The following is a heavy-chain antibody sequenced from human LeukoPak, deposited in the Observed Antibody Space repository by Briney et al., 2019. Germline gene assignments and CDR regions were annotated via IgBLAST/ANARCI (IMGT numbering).Heavy chain of an antibody. CDR3: ARPSSGSNTNWFDP. D-gene: IGHD3-10*01. J-gene: IGHJ5*02. V-gene: IGHV1-2*02. Sequence: ASVKVSCKASGYTFTSYYMHWMRQAPGQGLEWMGWINPNSGGTNYAQKFQGRVTMTRDTSISTAYMELSRLRSDDTAVYYCARPSSGSNTNWFDPWGQGTLVTVSS. CDR1: GYTFTSYY. CDR2: INPNSGGT.